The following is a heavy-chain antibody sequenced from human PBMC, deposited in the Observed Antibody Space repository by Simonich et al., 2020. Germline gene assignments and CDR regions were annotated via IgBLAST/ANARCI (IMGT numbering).Heavy chain of an antibody. CDR2: INPNSGGT. CDR3: ARVRFEAFDI. CDR1: GYTFTGYY. V-gene: IGHV1-2*02. Sequence: QVQLVQSGAEVKKPGASVKVSCKASGYTFTGYYMHWVRQAPGQGLEWRGWINPNSGGTNYAQKLQGRVTMTRDTSISTAYMELSRLRSEDTAVYYCARVRFEAFDIWGQGTMVTVSS. J-gene: IGHJ3*02.